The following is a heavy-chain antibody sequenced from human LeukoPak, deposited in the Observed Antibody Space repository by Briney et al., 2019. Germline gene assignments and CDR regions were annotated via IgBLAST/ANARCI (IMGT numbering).Heavy chain of an antibody. CDR2: IYTSGST. D-gene: IGHD1-7*01. Sequence: SETLSLTCTVSGGSISSYYWSWIRQPAGKGLEWIGRIYTSGSTNYNPSLKSRVTMSVDTSKNQFSLKLSSVTAADTAVYYCARDRAGTTFYYYMDVWGKGTTVTVSS. CDR1: GGSISSYY. CDR3: ARDRAGTTFYYYMDV. J-gene: IGHJ6*03. V-gene: IGHV4-4*07.